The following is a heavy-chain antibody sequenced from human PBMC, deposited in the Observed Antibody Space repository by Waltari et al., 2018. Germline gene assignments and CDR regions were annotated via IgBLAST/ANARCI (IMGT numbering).Heavy chain of an antibody. V-gene: IGHV3-30*18. CDR3: AKVGGSSSFDY. CDR2: ISYDGSNK. Sequence: QVQLVESGGGVVQPGRSLRLSCAASGFTFSSSGMHWVRQAPGKGREWVAVISYDGSNKYYADSVKGRFTISRDNSKNTLYLQMNSLRAEDTAVYYCAKVGGSSSFDYWGQGTLVTVSS. CDR1: GFTFSSSG. J-gene: IGHJ4*02. D-gene: IGHD1-26*01.